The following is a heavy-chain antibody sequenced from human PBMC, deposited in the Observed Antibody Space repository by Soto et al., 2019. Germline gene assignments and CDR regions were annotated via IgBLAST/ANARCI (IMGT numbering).Heavy chain of an antibody. CDR1: SYVIGSGHY. V-gene: IGHV4-38-2*01. D-gene: IGHD3-3*01. J-gene: IGHJ4*03. CDR3: ARSPQYYTPGSSPFDY. CDR2: IYDSGTT. Sequence: SETLSLTCVVSSYVIGSGHYWGWVRQPPGKGLEWVGSIYDSGTTYYNPSLRSRVTISADTSKNQFSLSLTSVTAADTAVYYCARSPQYYTPGSSPFDYWGPGTMVTVSS.